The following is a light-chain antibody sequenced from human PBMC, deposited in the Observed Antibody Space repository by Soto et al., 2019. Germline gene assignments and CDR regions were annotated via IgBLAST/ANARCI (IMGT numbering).Light chain of an antibody. Sequence: EFVLTQSPGTLSLSPGERATLSCRASQTVRNNYLAWYQQKPGQAPKLLIYDASSRATGIPDMFSGGGSGTDVILTISRLEPEDFAVYYCQQFSSYPLTFGGGTKVEIK. CDR1: QTVRNNY. V-gene: IGKV3-20*01. CDR2: DAS. CDR3: QQFSSYPLT. J-gene: IGKJ4*01.